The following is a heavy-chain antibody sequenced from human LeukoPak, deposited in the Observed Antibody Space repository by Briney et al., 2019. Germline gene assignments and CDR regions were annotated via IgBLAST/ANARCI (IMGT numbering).Heavy chain of an antibody. CDR3: ARGPASTSTYYYYYYYMDV. CDR2: MNPNSGNT. D-gene: IGHD6-6*01. J-gene: IGHJ6*03. CDR1: GYTFTSYD. V-gene: IGHV1-8*03. Sequence: ASVKVSCKASGYTFTSYDTNWVRQATGQGLEWMGWMNPNSGNTGYAQKFQGRVTITRNTSISTAYMELSSLRSEDTAVYYCARGPASTSTYYYYYYYMDVWGKGTTVTVSS.